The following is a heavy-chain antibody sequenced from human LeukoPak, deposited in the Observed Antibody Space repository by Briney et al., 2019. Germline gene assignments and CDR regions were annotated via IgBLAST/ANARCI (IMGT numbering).Heavy chain of an antibody. Sequence: GGSLRLSCAASGFTFSSYGVNWVRQAPGKGLEWVAVISYDGSNKYYADSVKGRFTISRDNSKNTLYLQMNRLRAEDTAVYYCAKAQGDYYYDSSGYYDWFDPWGQGTLVTVSS. CDR2: ISYDGSNK. D-gene: IGHD3-22*01. CDR3: AKAQGDYYYDSSGYYDWFDP. V-gene: IGHV3-30*18. CDR1: GFTFSSYG. J-gene: IGHJ5*02.